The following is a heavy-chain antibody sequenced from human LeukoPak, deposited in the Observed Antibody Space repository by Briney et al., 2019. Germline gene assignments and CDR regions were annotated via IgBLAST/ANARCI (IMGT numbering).Heavy chain of an antibody. CDR1: GYSISSGYY. CDR2: IYHSGST. CDR3: ARHIRNIED. D-gene: IGHD2/OR15-2a*01. J-gene: IGHJ4*02. V-gene: IGHV4-38-2*01. Sequence: SETLSLTCAVSGYSISSGYYWGWIRQPPGKGLEWIGSIYHSGSTYYNPSLKSRVTISVDTSKNQFSLKLSSVTAADTAVYYCARHIRNIEDWGQGTLVTVSS.